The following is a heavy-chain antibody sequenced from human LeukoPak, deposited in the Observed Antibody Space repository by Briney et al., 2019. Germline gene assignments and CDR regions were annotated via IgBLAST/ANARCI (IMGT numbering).Heavy chain of an antibody. CDR2: IYYSGST. Sequence: SETLSLTCTVSGGSISSYYWSWIRQPPGKGLEWIGYIYYSGSTNYNPSLKSRVTISVDTFKNQFSLKLSSVTAADTAVYYCARAYYYDSSGYSYWYFDLWGRGTLVTVSS. J-gene: IGHJ2*01. CDR3: ARAYYYDSSGYSYWYFDL. CDR1: GGSISSYY. D-gene: IGHD3-22*01. V-gene: IGHV4-59*01.